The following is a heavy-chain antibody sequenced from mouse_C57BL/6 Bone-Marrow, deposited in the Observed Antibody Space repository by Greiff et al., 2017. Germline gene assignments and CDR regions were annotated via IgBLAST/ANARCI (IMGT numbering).Heavy chain of an antibody. Sequence: VQLQQSGAELVRPGASVKLSCTASGFNIQDDYMHWVKQRPEQGLEWIGWIDPENGDTEYASKFQGKATITADPSSNTAYLQLSSLTSEDTAVYYCTKVATPAWFAYWGQGTLVTVSA. D-gene: IGHD1-1*02. V-gene: IGHV14-4*01. CDR2: IDPENGDT. J-gene: IGHJ3*01. CDR3: TKVATPAWFAY. CDR1: GFNIQDDY.